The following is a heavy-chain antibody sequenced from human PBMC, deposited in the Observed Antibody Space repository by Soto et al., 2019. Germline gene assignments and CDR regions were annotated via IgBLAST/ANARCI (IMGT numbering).Heavy chain of an antibody. CDR3: ARRDLHYGMDV. CDR2: IYPGNSDT. Sequence: LGESLKISCKGSGYGFTSYWIGWVRQMPGRGLEWMGIIYPGNSDTRYSPSFQGQVTISADKSISTVYLQWRSLKASDSAMYYCARRDLHYGMDVWGQGTTVTVSS. CDR1: GYGFTSYW. J-gene: IGHJ6*02. V-gene: IGHV5-51*01.